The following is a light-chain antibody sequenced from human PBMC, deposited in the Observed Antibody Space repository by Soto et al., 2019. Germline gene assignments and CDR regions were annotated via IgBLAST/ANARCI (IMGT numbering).Light chain of an antibody. CDR3: PQYDNLPLT. J-gene: IGKJ4*01. Sequence: DSHLTQSRSSLSASVGVTVTISCRTSQDIERYLNWYQQKPGKAPKLLIYDASNLETGVPSRFSGSGSGTDFTFTISSLQPEDIATYYCPQYDNLPLTFGGGTKVDIK. CDR1: QDIERY. V-gene: IGKV1-33*01. CDR2: DAS.